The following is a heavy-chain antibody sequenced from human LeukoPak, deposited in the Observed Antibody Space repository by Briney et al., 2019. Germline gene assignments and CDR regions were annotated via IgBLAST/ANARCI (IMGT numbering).Heavy chain of an antibody. CDR1: RYTFTSYG. D-gene: IGHD1-26*01. Sequence: ASVKVSSKASRYTFTSYGISWVRQAPGQGLEWMGWISAYNGNTNYTQKLQGRVTMTTDTSTSTAYMELRSLRSGDTAVYYCARFEWELRGSAFDIWGRGTMVTVSS. CDR2: ISAYNGNT. V-gene: IGHV1-18*01. CDR3: ARFEWELRGSAFDI. J-gene: IGHJ3*02.